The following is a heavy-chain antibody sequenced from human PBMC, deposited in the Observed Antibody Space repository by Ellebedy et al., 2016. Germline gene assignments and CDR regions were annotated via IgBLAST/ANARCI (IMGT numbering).Heavy chain of an antibody. CDR2: IKPDGSET. D-gene: IGHD2-15*01. J-gene: IGHJ3*02. V-gene: IGHV3-7*01. Sequence: GESLKISCEASGFSFSSFWMNWVRQAPGKGLEWVANIKPDGSETSYVDSVKGRFTISRDNAKNSVYLQMNSLRAEDTALYYCATLDYYSGGRRAFDIWGQGTMATVSS. CDR3: ATLDYYSGGRRAFDI. CDR1: GFSFSSFW.